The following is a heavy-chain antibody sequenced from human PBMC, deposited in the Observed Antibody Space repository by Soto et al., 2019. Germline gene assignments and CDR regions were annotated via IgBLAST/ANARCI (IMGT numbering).Heavy chain of an antibody. J-gene: IGHJ4*02. CDR1: GFTFDDYA. CDR2: ISWNSGSI. CDR3: AKSLTPYYDFWSGYMYYFDY. V-gene: IGHV3-9*01. Sequence: GGSLKLSCAASGFTFDDYAMHWVRQAPGKGLERVSGISWNSGSIGYADSVKGRFTISRDNAKNSLYLQMNSLRAEDTALYYCAKSLTPYYDFWSGYMYYFDYWGQGTLVTVSS. D-gene: IGHD3-3*01.